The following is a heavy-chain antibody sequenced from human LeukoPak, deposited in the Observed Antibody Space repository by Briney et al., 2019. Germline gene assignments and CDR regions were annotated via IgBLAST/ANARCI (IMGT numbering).Heavy chain of an antibody. D-gene: IGHD6-13*01. Sequence: SETLSLTCTVSGGSISSYYWSWIRQPPGKGLEWIGYIYYSGSTNYNPSLKSRVTISVDTSKDQFSLKLSSVTAADTAVYYCARVSGSSSWYLFGAFDIWGQGTMVTVSS. CDR1: GGSISSYY. V-gene: IGHV4-59*01. J-gene: IGHJ3*02. CDR2: IYYSGST. CDR3: ARVSGSSSWYLFGAFDI.